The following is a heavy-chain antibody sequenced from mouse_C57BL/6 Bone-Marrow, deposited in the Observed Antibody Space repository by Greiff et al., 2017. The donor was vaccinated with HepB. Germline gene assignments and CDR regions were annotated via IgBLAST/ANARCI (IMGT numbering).Heavy chain of an antibody. Sequence: VKLMESGPGLVAPSQSLSITCTVSGFSLTSYAISWVRQPPGKGLEWLGVIWTGGGTNYNSALKSRLSISKDNSKSQVFLKMNSLQTDDTARYYCARTFYDGYYGRYFDVWGTGTTVTVSS. CDR2: IWTGGGT. V-gene: IGHV2-9-1*01. CDR1: GFSLTSYA. CDR3: ARTFYDGYYGRYFDV. D-gene: IGHD2-3*01. J-gene: IGHJ1*03.